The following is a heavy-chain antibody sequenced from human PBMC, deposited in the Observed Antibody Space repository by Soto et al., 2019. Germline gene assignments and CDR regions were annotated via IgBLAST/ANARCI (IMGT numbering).Heavy chain of an antibody. V-gene: IGHV1-69*06. Sequence: QEQLVQSGAEVKKPGSSVKVSCKASGGTHSNYAFSWVRQAPGQGLEWVGGTIPIFGAVIYAQKFQGRVTVTRDTSTSTVYIELSSLGSGDTAMYYCARSLGETTSLFDYWGQGSLVTVSA. CDR3: ARSLGETTSLFDY. CDR1: GGTHSNYA. D-gene: IGHD1-26*01. CDR2: TIPIFGAV. J-gene: IGHJ4*02.